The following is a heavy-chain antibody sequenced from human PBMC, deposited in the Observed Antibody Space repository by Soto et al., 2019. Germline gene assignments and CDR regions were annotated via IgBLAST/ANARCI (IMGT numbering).Heavy chain of an antibody. J-gene: IGHJ4*02. CDR2: ISYNGSNK. Sequence: GGSLRLSCAASGFTFSSYAMHWVRQAPGKGLEWVAVISYNGSNKYYADSVKGRFTISRDNSKNTLYLQMNSLRAEDTAVYYCARVPKSPDTAMGPGDYWGQGTLVTVSS. CDR1: GFTFSSYA. V-gene: IGHV3-30-3*01. CDR3: ARVPKSPDTAMGPGDY. D-gene: IGHD5-18*01.